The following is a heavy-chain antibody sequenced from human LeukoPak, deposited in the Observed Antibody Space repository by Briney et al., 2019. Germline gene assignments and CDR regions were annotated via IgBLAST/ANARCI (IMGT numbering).Heavy chain of an antibody. J-gene: IGHJ4*02. CDR3: TRDSANYHFAY. CDR1: GFTFSNYG. V-gene: IGHV3-30*02. Sequence: PGGSLRLSCAASGFTFSNYGMHWVRQAPGKGLEWVTFIRYDGSNKYYADSVKGRFTISRDNSKNIVFLQMNDLRTEDTAFYYCTRDSANYHFAYWGQGALVTVSS. CDR2: IRYDGSNK. D-gene: IGHD4/OR15-4a*01.